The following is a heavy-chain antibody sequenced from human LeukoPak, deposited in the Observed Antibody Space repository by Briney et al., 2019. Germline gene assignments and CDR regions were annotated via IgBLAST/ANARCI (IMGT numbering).Heavy chain of an antibody. D-gene: IGHD2-2*01. CDR1: GFTFSSYA. CDR3: AKDPVVVPAADYYYYYGMDV. V-gene: IGHV3-30-3*01. Sequence: PGGSLRLSCAASGFTFSSYAMHWVRQAPGKGLEWVAVISYDGSNKYYADSVKGRFTISRDNSKNTLYLQMNSLRAEDTAVYYCAKDPVVVPAADYYYYYGMDVWGQGTTVTVSS. CDR2: ISYDGSNK. J-gene: IGHJ6*02.